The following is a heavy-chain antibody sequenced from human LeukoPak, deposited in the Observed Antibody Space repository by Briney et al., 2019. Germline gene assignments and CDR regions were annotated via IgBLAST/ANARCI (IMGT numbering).Heavy chain of an antibody. CDR1: GGSFSGYY. D-gene: IGHD3-9*01. J-gene: IGHJ6*03. CDR2: INHSGGT. CDR3: ARGGGNLLPYFDPHYYYYMNV. Sequence: SETLSLTCAVYGGSFSGYYWTWIRQPPGNGLEWIGEINHSGGTNYNPSLKSRVTVSVDTSKSQFSLKLSSVTAADTAVYYCARGGGNLLPYFDPHYYYYMNVWGKGTTVTVSS. V-gene: IGHV4-34*01.